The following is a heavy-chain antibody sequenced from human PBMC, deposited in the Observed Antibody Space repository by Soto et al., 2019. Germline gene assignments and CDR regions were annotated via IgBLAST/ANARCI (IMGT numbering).Heavy chain of an antibody. CDR1: GFTFSSYS. V-gene: IGHV3-21*01. CDR2: ISSSSSYI. Sequence: GGSLRLSCAASGFTFSSYSMNWVRQAPGKGLEWVSSISSSSSYIYYADSVKGRFTISRDNAKNSLYLQMNSLRAEDTAVYYCARATRDYGGKPDWFDPWGQGTLVTVSS. J-gene: IGHJ5*02. D-gene: IGHD4-17*01. CDR3: ARATRDYGGKPDWFDP.